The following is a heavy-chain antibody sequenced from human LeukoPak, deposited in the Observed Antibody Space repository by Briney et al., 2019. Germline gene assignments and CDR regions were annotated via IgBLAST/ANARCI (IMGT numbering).Heavy chain of an antibody. CDR2: ISASGNNT. CDR1: GFTFSTYA. Sequence: PGGSRRLSCAASGFTFSTYAMYWVRQAPGKGLEWVSGISASGNNTYYAVSVKGRFTISRDNSKNTLYVQMNSLRAEDTAVYYCAKGARDSGSYYSALHYWGHGTLVSVSS. D-gene: IGHD3-10*01. CDR3: AKGARDSGSYYSALHY. V-gene: IGHV3-23*01. J-gene: IGHJ4*01.